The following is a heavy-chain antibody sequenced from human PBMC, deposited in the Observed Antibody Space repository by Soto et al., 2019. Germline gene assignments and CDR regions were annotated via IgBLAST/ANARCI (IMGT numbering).Heavy chain of an antibody. Sequence: EVQLVESGGGLVQPGGSLRLSCAASGFTFSSYSMNWVRQAPGKGLEWVSYISSSSSTIYYADSVKGRFTISRDNAKNSLYLQMNSLRDEDTAVYYCARDLDPGIAVAYYYYGMDVWGQGTTVTVSS. CDR2: ISSSSSTI. CDR3: ARDLDPGIAVAYYYYGMDV. V-gene: IGHV3-48*02. D-gene: IGHD6-19*01. J-gene: IGHJ6*02. CDR1: GFTFSSYS.